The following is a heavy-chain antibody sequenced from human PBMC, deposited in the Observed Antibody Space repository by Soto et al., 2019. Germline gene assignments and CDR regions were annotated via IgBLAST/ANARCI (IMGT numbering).Heavy chain of an antibody. CDR1: GFTFSSYE. J-gene: IGHJ4*02. CDR2: ISGGSSYI. D-gene: IGHD6-19*01. Sequence: GGSLRLSCAASGFTFSSYEMNWVRQAPGKGLEWVSSISGGSSYINYADSVKGRFTISRDNAKNSLYLQMNSLRAEDTAVYYCARVGIAVAGTYFDYWGQGTLVTVSS. CDR3: ARVGIAVAGTYFDY. V-gene: IGHV3-21*01.